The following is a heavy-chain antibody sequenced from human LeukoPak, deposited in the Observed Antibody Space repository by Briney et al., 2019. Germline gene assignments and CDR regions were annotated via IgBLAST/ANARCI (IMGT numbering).Heavy chain of an antibody. D-gene: IGHD5-12*01. J-gene: IGHJ4*02. CDR2: ISYDGSNK. CDR3: VQSSPTIDY. V-gene: IGHV3-30*03. Sequence: GRSLRLSCAASGFTFSSYGMHWVRQAPGKGLEWVAVISYDGSNKYYADSVKGRFTISRDNSKNTLYLQMNSLRAEDTAVYYCVQSSPTIDYWGQGTLVTVSS. CDR1: GFTFSSYG.